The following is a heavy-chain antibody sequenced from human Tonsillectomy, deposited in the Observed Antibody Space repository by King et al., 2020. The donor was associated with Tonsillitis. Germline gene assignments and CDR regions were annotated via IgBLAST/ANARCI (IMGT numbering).Heavy chain of an antibody. CDR1: GFTFRNYA. J-gene: IGHJ5*01. D-gene: IGHD2-8*01. Sequence: VQLVESGGGLVQPGGSLRLSCGASGFTFRNYAMGWVRQTPGKGLECISVITDSGDHANYADSVRGRFTISRDNSNHTLFLQMNSPRAEDTAVYYCAKWTLKWCSVAICYPFDSWGQGTLVTVSS. CDR3: AKWTLKWCSVAICYPFDS. V-gene: IGHV3-23*04. CDR2: ITDSGDHA.